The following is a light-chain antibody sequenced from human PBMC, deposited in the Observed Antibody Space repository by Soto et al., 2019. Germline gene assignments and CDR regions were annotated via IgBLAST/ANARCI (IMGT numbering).Light chain of an antibody. Sequence: QSVLTQPASVSGSPGQSITISCTGTSSDVGSSDLVSWYQQHPGKVPKLILYGATKRPSGVSNRFSGSKSGNTASLTISGLQAEDEADYYCSSYTISTTYVFGHGTKVS. CDR3: SSYTISTTYV. CDR1: SSDVGSSDL. V-gene: IGLV2-14*02. J-gene: IGLJ1*01. CDR2: GAT.